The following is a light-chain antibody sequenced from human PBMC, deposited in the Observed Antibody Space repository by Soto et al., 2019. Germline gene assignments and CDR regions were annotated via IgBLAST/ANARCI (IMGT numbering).Light chain of an antibody. J-gene: IGLJ3*02. CDR3: SSYTSPTTPWV. CDR1: SSDVGGFNY. CDR2: EAS. V-gene: IGLV2-14*01. Sequence: QSVLTQPASVSGSPGQSITISCTGTSSDVGGFNYVSWYQHYPGEAPKLIIYEASKRPSGVSNRFSGSKSGYTASLTISGLQAEDEADYYCSSYTSPTTPWVFGGGTKLTVL.